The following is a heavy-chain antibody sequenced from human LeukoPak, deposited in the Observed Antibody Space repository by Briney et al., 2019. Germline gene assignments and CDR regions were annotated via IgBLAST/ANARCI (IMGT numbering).Heavy chain of an antibody. V-gene: IGHV4-30-2*01. D-gene: IGHD3-22*01. CDR1: GGSISSGGYS. CDR2: IYHSGST. Sequence: PSQTLSLTCAVSGGSISSGGYSWSWIRQPPGKGLEWIGYIYHSGSTYYNPSLKSRATISVDRSKNQFSLKLSSVTAADTAVYYCARESHDSSALGAFDIWGQGTMVTVSS. J-gene: IGHJ3*02. CDR3: ARESHDSSALGAFDI.